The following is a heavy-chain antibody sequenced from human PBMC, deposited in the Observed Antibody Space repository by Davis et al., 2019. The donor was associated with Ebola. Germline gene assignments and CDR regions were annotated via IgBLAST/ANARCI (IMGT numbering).Heavy chain of an antibody. CDR3: QSPGYDYGDY. Sequence: SVKVSCKASGYTFTSYDINWVRQATGQGLEWMGGIIPIFGTANYAQKFQGRVTITADESTSTAYMELSSLRSEDTAVYYCQSPGYDYGDYWGQGTLVTVSS. J-gene: IGHJ4*02. V-gene: IGHV1-69*13. D-gene: IGHD6-13*01. CDR2: IIPIFGTA. CDR1: GYTFTSYD.